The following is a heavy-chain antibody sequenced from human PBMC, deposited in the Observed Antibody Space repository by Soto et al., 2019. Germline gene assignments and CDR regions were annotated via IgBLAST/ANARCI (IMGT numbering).Heavy chain of an antibody. CDR1: NGSISGFY. Sequence: PSETLSLTCSVSNGSISGFYWTWSRQPPGKILEWIGYIHYSGRTDYNPSLTSRATMSVDTSKNQFSLNLKSITAADTAVYYCVRVGVGIGNHFDSWGRGTRVTVSS. CDR2: IHYSGRT. CDR3: VRVGVGIGNHFDS. V-gene: IGHV4-59*12. D-gene: IGHD1-26*01. J-gene: IGHJ4*02.